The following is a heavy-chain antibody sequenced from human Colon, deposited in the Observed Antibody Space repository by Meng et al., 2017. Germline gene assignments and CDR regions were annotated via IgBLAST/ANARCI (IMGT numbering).Heavy chain of an antibody. CDR3: ARHGGYYQDF. CDR1: GASVSVNSY. J-gene: IGHJ4*02. D-gene: IGHD4-23*01. CDR2: IDHRGSA. V-gene: IGHV4-4*02. Sequence: QVQLQGSGPGLVMPSETLALACSVSGASVSVNSYWSWVRQPPGRGLEWIGQIDHRGSAYYRPSLNSRVTMSLDKSRNQFSLRLTSVTAADTAVYYCARHGGYYQDFWGQGTLVTVSS.